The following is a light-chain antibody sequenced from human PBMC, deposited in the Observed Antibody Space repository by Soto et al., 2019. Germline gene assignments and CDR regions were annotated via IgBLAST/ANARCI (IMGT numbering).Light chain of an antibody. CDR2: RAS. CDR1: QSVSNN. J-gene: IGKJ5*01. CDR3: QQYNNWPPCT. Sequence: EIVMTQSPATLSVSPGERVTLSCRASQSVSNNLAWYQQKPGQAPRLLLYRASTRATGIPARFSGGGSGTEFTLTISSLQSEDFAIYYCQQYNNWPPCTFGQGTRLEIK. V-gene: IGKV3-15*01.